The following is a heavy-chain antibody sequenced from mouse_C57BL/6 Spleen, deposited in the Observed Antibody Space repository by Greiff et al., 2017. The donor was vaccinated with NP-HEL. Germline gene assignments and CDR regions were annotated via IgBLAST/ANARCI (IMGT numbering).Heavy chain of an antibody. CDR1: GFTFSDYY. D-gene: IGHD1-1*01. J-gene: IGHJ2*01. CDR3: ARSPYYYGSSYFDY. V-gene: IGHV5-16*01. CDR2: INYDGSST. Sequence: DVKLVESEGGLVQPGSSMKLSCTASGFTFSDYYMAWVRQVPEKGLEWVANINYDGSSTYYLDSLKSRFIISRDNAKNILYLQMSSLKSEDTATYYCARSPYYYGSSYFDYWGQGTTLTVSS.